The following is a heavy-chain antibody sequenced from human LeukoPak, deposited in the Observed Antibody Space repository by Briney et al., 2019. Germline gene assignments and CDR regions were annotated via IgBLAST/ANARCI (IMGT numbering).Heavy chain of an antibody. CDR2: ISGSGGST. Sequence: GGSLRLSCAASGFTFSGFAMSWVRQAPGRGLEWVSTISGSGGSTYYADSVKGRFTISRDNSKNTLYLHMNSLRAEDTAVYYCAREGDSGSHRPFDYWGQGTLVTVSS. CDR1: GFTFSGFA. V-gene: IGHV3-23*01. J-gene: IGHJ4*02. D-gene: IGHD1-26*01. CDR3: AREGDSGSHRPFDY.